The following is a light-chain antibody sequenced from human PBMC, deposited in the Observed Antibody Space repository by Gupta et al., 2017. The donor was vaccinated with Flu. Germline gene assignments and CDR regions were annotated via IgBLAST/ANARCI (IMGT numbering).Light chain of an antibody. CDR1: QDVSNE. J-gene: IGKJ3*01. CDR3: QHYPTFTPVWN. V-gene: IGKV1-33*01. CDR2: DAS. Sequence: SLSASAGDRVSITCQSNQDVSNELNWYQQKPGKAHTPLTEDASNLESGVPSTFSESGSGTHFTFTISTLHIEDIGTSNCQHYPTFTPVWNFGPGTTVDIK.